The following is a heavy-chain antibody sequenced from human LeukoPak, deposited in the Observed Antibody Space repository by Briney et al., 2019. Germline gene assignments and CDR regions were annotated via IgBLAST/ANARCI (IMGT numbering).Heavy chain of an antibody. Sequence: GGSLRLSCAASGFTFSSYAIHWVRQAPGKGLEWVAVISYDGSNKYYADSVKGRFTISRDNSKNTLYLQMNSLRAEDTSVYYCARDGGEQRRDGYNYPGYWGQGTLVTVSS. CDR2: ISYDGSNK. J-gene: IGHJ4*02. V-gene: IGHV3-30-3*01. CDR3: ARDGGEQRRDGYNYPGY. D-gene: IGHD5-24*01. CDR1: GFTFSSYA.